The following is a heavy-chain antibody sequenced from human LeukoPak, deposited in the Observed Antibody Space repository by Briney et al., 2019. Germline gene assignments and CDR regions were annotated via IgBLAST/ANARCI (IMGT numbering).Heavy chain of an antibody. V-gene: IGHV4-39*01. CDR1: GDSISSSSYS. CDR2: IFYGGTT. D-gene: IGHD3-10*01. CDR3: ARQLTPYGSGGDNWFDP. Sequence: SETLSLTCSVSGDSISSSSYSWGFIRQPPGKGLEWIASIFYGGTTYYNPSLKSRASIFIDASTNQFSLELTSLTAADTAVYYCARQLTPYGSGGDNWFDPWGQGTLVTVSS. J-gene: IGHJ5*02.